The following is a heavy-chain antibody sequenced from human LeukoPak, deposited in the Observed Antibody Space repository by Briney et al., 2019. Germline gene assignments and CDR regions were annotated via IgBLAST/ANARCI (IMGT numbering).Heavy chain of an antibody. CDR2: ISLNGETT. D-gene: IGHD6-19*01. V-gene: IGHV3-23*01. CDR1: GFSVSSFG. CDR3: AQGFSSGWYPY. Sequence: GGSLRLSCAVSGFSVSSFGMSWVRQAPGKGLEWISAISLNGETTWYADSVKGRFIISRDNSQNTLYLQLTSLRAEDTAVYYCAQGFSSGWYPYWGQGSLVSVSS. J-gene: IGHJ4*02.